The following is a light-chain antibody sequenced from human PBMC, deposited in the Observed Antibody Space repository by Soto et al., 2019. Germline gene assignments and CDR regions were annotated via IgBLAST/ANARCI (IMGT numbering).Light chain of an antibody. CDR3: ALYMGSGIWV. J-gene: IGLJ3*02. CDR1: SGSVSTSYY. CDR2: STN. Sequence: QPVVTQEPSFSVSPGRTVTLTCGLSSGSVSTSYYPSWYQQTPGQAPRTLIYSTNTRSSGVPDRFSGSILGNKAALTITGAQADDEADYYCALYMGSGIWVFGGGTKVTVL. V-gene: IGLV8-61*01.